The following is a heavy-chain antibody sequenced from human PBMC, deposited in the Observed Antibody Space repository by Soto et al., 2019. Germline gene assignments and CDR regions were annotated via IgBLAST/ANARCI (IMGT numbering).Heavy chain of an antibody. CDR3: AKKVLDRGADS. J-gene: IGHJ4*02. V-gene: IGHV4-59*08. Sequence: SETLSLTCTVSGGSISSYYWSWIRQPPGKGLEWFGYIYYSGSTNYNPSLKSRVTISVDTSKNQFSLKLNSMTAADTAVYYCAKKVLDRGADSWGQGTLVTVSS. CDR2: IYYSGST. D-gene: IGHD3-3*01. CDR1: GGSISSYY.